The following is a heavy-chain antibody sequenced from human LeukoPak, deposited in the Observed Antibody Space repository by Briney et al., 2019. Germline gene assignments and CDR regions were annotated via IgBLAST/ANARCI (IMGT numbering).Heavy chain of an antibody. D-gene: IGHD2-2*01. CDR1: GYIFTSSY. V-gene: IGHV1-46*01. Sequence: ASVKVSCQASGYIFTSSYMHWVRQAPGQGLEWMRIINLRGGSTSYAQKFRGRVTMTRDTSTSTVYMGLSRLGSEDTALYYCARDLAPADRGYYYGMDVWGQGTTVTVSS. CDR3: ARDLAPADRGYYYGMDV. J-gene: IGHJ6*02. CDR2: INLRGGST.